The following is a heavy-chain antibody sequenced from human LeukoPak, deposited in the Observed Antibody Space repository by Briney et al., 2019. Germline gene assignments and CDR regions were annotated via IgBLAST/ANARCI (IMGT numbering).Heavy chain of an antibody. D-gene: IGHD2-15*01. CDR1: GFTVSSNY. Sequence: GGSLRLSCAASGFTVSSNYMNWARQAPGKGLEWVSYISSNSNTIYYADSVKGRFTISRDNGKNSLYLQMNSLRAEDTAVYYCARDLQGSYYYGMDVWGQGTTVIVSS. CDR2: ISSNSNTI. J-gene: IGHJ6*02. V-gene: IGHV3-48*01. CDR3: ARDLQGSYYYGMDV.